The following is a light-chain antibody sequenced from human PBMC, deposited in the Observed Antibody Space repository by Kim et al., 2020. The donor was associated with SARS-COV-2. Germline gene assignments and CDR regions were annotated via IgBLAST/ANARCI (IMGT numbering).Light chain of an antibody. CDR1: TSNIGNYY. J-gene: IGLJ3*02. CDR2: RSN. CDR3: AAWDDSVSAWV. Sequence: GQGVSISCSGSTSNIGNYYVSWYQHFPGTAPNLLIYRSNQRPEGVPDRFSGSRSGTSASLAISGLRSEDEADYYCAAWDDSVSAWVFGGGTKVTVL. V-gene: IGLV1-47*01.